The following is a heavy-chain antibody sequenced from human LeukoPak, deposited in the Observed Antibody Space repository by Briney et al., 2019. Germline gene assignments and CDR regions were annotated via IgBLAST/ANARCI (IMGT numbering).Heavy chain of an antibody. CDR1: GFTFSNYS. CDR3: AAGYCSSSSSTNYFDY. D-gene: IGHD2-2*01. CDR2: ISSSNTI. V-gene: IGHV3-48*01. Sequence: GGSLRLSCAASGFTFSNYSMNWVRQAPGKGLEWVSYISSSNTIYYADSVKGRFTVSRNNDKNSLYLQMNSRSVEDTAVYYCAAGYCSSSSSTNYFDYWSQGTLVTVSS. J-gene: IGHJ4*02.